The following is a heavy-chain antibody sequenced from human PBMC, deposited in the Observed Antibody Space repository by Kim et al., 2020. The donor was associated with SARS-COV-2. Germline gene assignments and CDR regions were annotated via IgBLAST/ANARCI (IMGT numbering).Heavy chain of an antibody. J-gene: IGHJ4*02. CDR1: GFTFTDYA. CDR2: IWFDGSEK. V-gene: IGHV3-33*01. Sequence: GGSLRLSCAASGFTFTDYAMDWVRQAPDKGLEWVGVIWFDGSEKYYADSVKGRFTMSRDNSKNTLYLQMNSLSVEDTAVYYCARNLVGGWGFGFWGQGT. D-gene: IGHD6-19*01. CDR3: ARNLVGGWGFGF.